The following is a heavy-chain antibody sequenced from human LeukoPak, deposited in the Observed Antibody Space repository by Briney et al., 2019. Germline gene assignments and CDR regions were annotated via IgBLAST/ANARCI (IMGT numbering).Heavy chain of an antibody. J-gene: IGHJ6*02. CDR1: GGSFSGYY. D-gene: IGHD3-22*01. CDR3: ARDPNYYDSSGYSRPSGMDV. CDR2: IYYSGST. V-gene: IGHV4-59*01. Sequence: SETLSLTCAVYGGSFSGYYWSWIRQPPGKGLEWIGYIYYSGSTNYNPSLKSRVTISVDTSKNQFSLKLSSVTAADTAVYYCARDPNYYDSSGYSRPSGMDVWGQGTTVTVSS.